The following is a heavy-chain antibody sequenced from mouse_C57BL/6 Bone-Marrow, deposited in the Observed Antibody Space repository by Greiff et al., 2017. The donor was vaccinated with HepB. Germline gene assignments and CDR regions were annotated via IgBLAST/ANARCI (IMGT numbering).Heavy chain of an antibody. D-gene: IGHD2-4*01. CDR3: ARGRLRRYYAMDY. CDR2: IHPNSGST. Sequence: QVQLQQPGAELVKPGASVKLSCKASGYTFTSYWMHWVKQRPGQGLEWIGMIHPNSGSTNYNEKFKSKATLTVDKSSSTAYMQLSSLTSEDSAVYYCARGRLRRYYAMDYWGQGTSVTVSS. J-gene: IGHJ4*01. V-gene: IGHV1-64*01. CDR1: GYTFTSYW.